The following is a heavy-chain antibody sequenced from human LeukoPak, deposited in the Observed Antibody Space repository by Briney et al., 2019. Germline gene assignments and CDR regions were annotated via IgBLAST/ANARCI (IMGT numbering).Heavy chain of an antibody. V-gene: IGHV4-59*01. D-gene: IGHD3-3*01. CDR1: GGSISSSY. CDR3: ARYNYDFWSGYSKWFDP. J-gene: IGHJ5*02. Sequence: PSETLSLTCTVSGGSISSSYWSWVRQPPGKGLEWIGYIYYSGSTNYNPSLKSRVTISVDTSKNQFSLKLSSVTAADTAVYYCARYNYDFWSGYSKWFDPWGQGTLVTVSS. CDR2: IYYSGST.